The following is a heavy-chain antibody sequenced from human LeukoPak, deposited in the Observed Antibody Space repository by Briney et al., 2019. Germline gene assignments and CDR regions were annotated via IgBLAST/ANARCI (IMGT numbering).Heavy chain of an antibody. J-gene: IGHJ4*02. CDR2: TYYRSKWYN. D-gene: IGHD2-15*01. V-gene: IGHV6-1*01. CDR3: ARELIHRGGSYPDY. CDR1: GDSVSSNSAA. Sequence: SQTLTLTCAISGDSVSSNSAAWTWIRQSPSRGLQWLGRTYYRSKWYNDYAVSVKSRITINPDTSKNQFYLQLNSVTPEDTAVYFCARELIHRGGSYPDYWGQGTLVRVSS.